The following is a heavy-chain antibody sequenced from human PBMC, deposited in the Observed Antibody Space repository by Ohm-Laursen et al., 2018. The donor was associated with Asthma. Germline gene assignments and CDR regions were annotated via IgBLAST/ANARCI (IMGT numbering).Heavy chain of an antibody. CDR2: ISTHNGYT. CDR3: AAGTGFWSGYYTHYYYYYGMDV. V-gene: IGHV1-18*04. J-gene: IGHJ6*02. CDR1: GYTFTSYA. Sequence: ASVKVSCKASGYTFTSYAISWVRQAPGQGLEWMGWISTHNGYTKYAQKFQGRVTMARDTSTSTVYMELSSLRSEDTAVYYCAAGTGFWSGYYTHYYYYYGMDVWGQGTTVTVSS. D-gene: IGHD3-3*01.